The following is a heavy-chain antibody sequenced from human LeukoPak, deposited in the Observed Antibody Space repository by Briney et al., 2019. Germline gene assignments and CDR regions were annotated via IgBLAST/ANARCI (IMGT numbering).Heavy chain of an antibody. V-gene: IGHV4-59*01. D-gene: IGHD6-13*01. J-gene: IGHJ4*02. CDR3: ARSYSSSWYLDY. CDR2: IYYSRST. CDR1: GDSISSYY. Sequence: PSETLSLTCTVSGDSISSYYWSWIRQPPGKGLEWIGYIYYSRSTNYNPSLKSRVTISVDTSKNQFSLKLSSVTAADTAVYYCARSYSSSWYLDYWGQGTLVTVSS.